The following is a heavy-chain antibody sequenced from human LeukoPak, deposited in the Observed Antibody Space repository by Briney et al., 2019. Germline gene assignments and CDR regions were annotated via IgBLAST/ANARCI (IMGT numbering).Heavy chain of an antibody. CDR1: GDCVSSNSAA. V-gene: IGHV6-1*01. J-gene: IGHJ3*02. CDR2: TSYRSKWYN. CDR3: ARGGQGDGYSADDAFDI. Sequence: SQTLSLTCAFSGDCVSSNSAAWNCIRQSPSRGLEWLGRTSYRSKWYNDYAVSVKSRITINPDTSKNQFSLQLNSVTPEDTAVYYCARGGQGDGYSADDAFDIWGQGTLVTVSS. D-gene: IGHD5-24*01.